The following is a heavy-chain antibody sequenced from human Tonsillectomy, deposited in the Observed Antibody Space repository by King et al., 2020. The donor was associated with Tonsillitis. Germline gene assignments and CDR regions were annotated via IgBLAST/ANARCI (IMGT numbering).Heavy chain of an antibody. J-gene: IGHJ4*02. D-gene: IGHD6-19*01. CDR1: GGSISSSSYY. V-gene: IGHV4-39*01. CDR3: ARRSGIAVARFDY. Sequence: VQLQESGPGLVKPSETLSLTCTVSGGSISSSSYYWGWIRQPPGKGLEWIGSIYYSGSIYYNPSLKSRVTISVDTSKNQFSLKLSSVTAADTAVYYCARRSGIAVARFDYWGQGTLVTVSS. CDR2: IYYSGSI.